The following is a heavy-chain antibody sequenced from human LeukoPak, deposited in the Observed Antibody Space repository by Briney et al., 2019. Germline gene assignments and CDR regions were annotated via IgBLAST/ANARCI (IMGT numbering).Heavy chain of an antibody. V-gene: IGHV4-61*03. Sequence: PSETLSLTCTVSGGSISSSSYYWSWIRQPPGKGLEWVGNIYYSGTESTYYNPSFKSRVAISTDTSKNTFSLKLTSVAAADTAVYYCAREKTGAGSFDICGQGTMVTVSS. CDR1: GGSISSSSYY. D-gene: IGHD7-27*01. CDR3: AREKTGAGSFDI. CDR2: IYYSGTEST. J-gene: IGHJ3*02.